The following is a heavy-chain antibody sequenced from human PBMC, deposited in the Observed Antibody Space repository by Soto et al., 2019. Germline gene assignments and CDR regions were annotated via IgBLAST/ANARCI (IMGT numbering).Heavy chain of an antibody. D-gene: IGHD3-22*01. CDR2: ISSTGNTI. Sequence: QVQLVESGGGLVQTSGSLRIACVAPGFTFSDYYMSWVRQAPGKGLEWVSYISSTGNTIYYADSVKGRFTISRDNAKNSVYLQMNNLRAEDTALYFCAKMSSENYYDPVFSWGQGTLVTVSS. J-gene: IGHJ4*02. V-gene: IGHV3-11*01. CDR3: AKMSSENYYDPVFS. CDR1: GFTFSDYY.